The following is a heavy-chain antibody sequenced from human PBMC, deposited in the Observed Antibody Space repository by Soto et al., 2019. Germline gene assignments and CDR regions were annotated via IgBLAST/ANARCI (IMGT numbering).Heavy chain of an antibody. CDR1: GYTFTNSG. CDR3: ARVRQLGGYFYSYMDV. CDR2: ISAYNGDT. J-gene: IGHJ6*03. V-gene: IGHV1-18*01. D-gene: IGHD5-18*01. Sequence: QVQLLQYGAEVKKPGASVKVSCKASGYTFTNSGITWVRQAPGQGLEWRGWISAYNGDTHYTQRLHVRVTMTTDTSKSTAYMELRGLRSDDTAVYYCARVRQLGGYFYSYMDVGGKGTTVTVSS.